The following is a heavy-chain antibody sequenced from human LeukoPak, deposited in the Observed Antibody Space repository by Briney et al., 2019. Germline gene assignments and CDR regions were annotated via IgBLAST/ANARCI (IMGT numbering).Heavy chain of an antibody. CDR3: ARDRNVYDSSGYYHFDY. CDR2: ISSSSSYI. Sequence: GGPLRLSCAASGFTFSSYSMNWVRQAPGKGLEWVSSISSSSSYIYYADSVKGRFTISRDNAKNSLYLQMNSLRAEDTAVYYCARDRNVYDSSGYYHFDYWGQGTLVTVSS. CDR1: GFTFSSYS. V-gene: IGHV3-21*01. J-gene: IGHJ4*02. D-gene: IGHD3-22*01.